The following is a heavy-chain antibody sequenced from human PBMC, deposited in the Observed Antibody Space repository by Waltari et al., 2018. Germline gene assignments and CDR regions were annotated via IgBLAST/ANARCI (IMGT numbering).Heavy chain of an antibody. CDR2: IYPGDSDT. CDR3: ARPIAALNDAFDI. V-gene: IGHV5-51*03. D-gene: IGHD6-6*01. Sequence: EVQLVQSGAQVKKPGESLKISWKGSGYSFTSYWIGWVRQMPGKGLEWMGIIYPGDSDTRYSPSFRGQVTISADKSISTAYLQWSSLKASDTAMYYCARPIAALNDAFDIWGQGTMVTVSS. J-gene: IGHJ3*02. CDR1: GYSFTSYW.